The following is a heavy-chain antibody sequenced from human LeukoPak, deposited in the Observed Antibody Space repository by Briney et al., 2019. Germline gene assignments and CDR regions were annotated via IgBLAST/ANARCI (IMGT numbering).Heavy chain of an antibody. D-gene: IGHD2-21*02. V-gene: IGHV1-8*03. CDR2: INPNTGGR. Sequence: ASVKVSCKASGYTFTNYHINWVRQAPGQGLEWMGWINPNTGGRGNAQKFQGRVSITSDTSISTAYMELGSLRSEDTAVYFCARTASLTASGYDYWGQGTLVTVSS. CDR3: ARTASLTASGYDY. J-gene: IGHJ4*02. CDR1: GYTFTNYH.